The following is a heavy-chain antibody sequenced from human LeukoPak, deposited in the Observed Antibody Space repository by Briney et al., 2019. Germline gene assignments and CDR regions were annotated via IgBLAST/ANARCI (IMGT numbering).Heavy chain of an antibody. D-gene: IGHD2-15*01. CDR2: IYSGGST. CDR1: GFTASSNY. V-gene: IGHV3-66*01. CDR3: ARDLPRAALYYYGMDV. J-gene: IGHJ6*02. Sequence: GVLRLSSAPSGFTASSNYMRWVRPAPGERLEWASVIYSGGSTYYADSVKGRFTISRDNSKNTLDLQMNSLRAEDTAVYYCARDLPRAALYYYGMDVWGQGTTVTVSS.